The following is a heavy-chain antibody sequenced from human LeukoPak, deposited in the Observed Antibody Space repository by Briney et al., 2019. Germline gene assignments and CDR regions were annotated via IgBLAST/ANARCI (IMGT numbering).Heavy chain of an antibody. CDR1: GFTFSSYS. D-gene: IGHD2-15*01. Sequence: GGTLRLSCAASGFTFSSYSMNWVRQAPGKGLEWVSSISSSSSYIYYADSVKGRFTISRDNAKNSLYLQMNSLRAEDTAVYYCARVVVGAFDIWGQGTMVTVSS. CDR3: ARVVVGAFDI. V-gene: IGHV3-21*01. CDR2: ISSSSSYI. J-gene: IGHJ3*02.